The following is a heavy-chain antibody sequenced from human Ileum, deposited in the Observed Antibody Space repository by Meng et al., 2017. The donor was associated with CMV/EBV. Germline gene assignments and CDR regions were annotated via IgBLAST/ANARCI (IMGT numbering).Heavy chain of an antibody. V-gene: IGHV1-2*02. J-gene: IGHJ1*01. Sequence: ASVKVSCKASGYTFTGYYMHWVRQAPGEGLEWMGWINPNSGGTNYAQKFQGRVTMTRDTSISTAYMELSRLRSDDTAVYYCARMGYCSSTSCSDIPEYFQHWGQGTLVTSPQ. CDR2: INPNSGGT. D-gene: IGHD2-2*01. CDR1: GYTFTGYY. CDR3: ARMGYCSSTSCSDIPEYFQH.